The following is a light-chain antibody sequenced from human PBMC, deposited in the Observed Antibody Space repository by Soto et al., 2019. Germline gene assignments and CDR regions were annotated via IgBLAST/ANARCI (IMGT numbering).Light chain of an antibody. CDR1: QSVTTF. CDR2: DAS. V-gene: IGKV3-11*01. J-gene: IGKJ4*01. CDR3: QQRSNWPPVIT. Sequence: EIVLTQSPATLSLSPGERATLSCRASQSVTTFLAWYQQKPDQAPRLLIYDASTRATDIPARFSGSGSGTDFPLTISSLEPEDFAVYYCQQRSNWPPVITFGGGTKVEIK.